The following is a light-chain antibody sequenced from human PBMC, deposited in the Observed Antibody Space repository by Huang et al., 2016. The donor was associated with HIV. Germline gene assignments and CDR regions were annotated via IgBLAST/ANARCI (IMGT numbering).Light chain of an antibody. V-gene: IGKV1-17*03. CDR2: AAS. J-gene: IGKJ1*01. Sequence: DIQLTQSPSAMSASVGDRVSITCRASQGIANYLVWFQQRPGGAHKRLIYAASSLQSGVTSRVSGSGSGTKFTLTISGLQPEDFATYYCLQHHAYPRTFGQGTKVEV. CDR3: LQHHAYPRT. CDR1: QGIANY.